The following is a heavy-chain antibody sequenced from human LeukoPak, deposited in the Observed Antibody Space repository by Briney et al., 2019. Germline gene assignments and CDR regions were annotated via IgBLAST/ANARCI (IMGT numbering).Heavy chain of an antibody. J-gene: IGHJ2*01. CDR2: INPSGGST. V-gene: IGHV1-46*01. CDR3: ARDLGGGSYGWGKFDL. CDR1: GYSFTSYY. D-gene: IGHD3-10*01. Sequence: ASVKVSCKASGYSFTSYYMHWVRPAPGQGLEWMGIINPSGGSTSYAQKFQGRVTMTRHTSTSTVYMELSSLRSGDTAVYYCARDLGGGSYGWGKFDLWGRGTMVAVSS.